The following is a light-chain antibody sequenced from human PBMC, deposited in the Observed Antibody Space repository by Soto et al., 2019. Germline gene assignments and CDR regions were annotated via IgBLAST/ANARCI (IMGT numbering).Light chain of an antibody. CDR1: QSINTY. CDR2: DAS. CDR3: QQSYTTPIT. V-gene: IGKV1-39*01. J-gene: IGKJ5*01. Sequence: DIQMTQSPSSLSASVGDRVAITCRASQSINTYLNWYQQKAGKAPKVLTFDASNLQTGVPSRFSGSGSGTDFTLTISSLQPEDFADYFCQQSYTTPITFGQGTRLEIK.